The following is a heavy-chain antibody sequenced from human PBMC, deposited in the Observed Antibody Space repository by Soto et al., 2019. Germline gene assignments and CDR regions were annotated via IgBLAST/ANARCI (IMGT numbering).Heavy chain of an antibody. CDR3: ARHYYGMDV. V-gene: IGHV4-34*01. J-gene: IGHJ6*02. Sequence: SETLSLTCAVYGGSFSGYYWSWIRQPPGKGLEWIGGIYYSGSTNYNPSLKSRVTISVDTSKNQFSLKLSSVTAADAAVYYCARHYYGMDVWGQGTTVTVSS. CDR2: IYYSGST. CDR1: GGSFSGYY.